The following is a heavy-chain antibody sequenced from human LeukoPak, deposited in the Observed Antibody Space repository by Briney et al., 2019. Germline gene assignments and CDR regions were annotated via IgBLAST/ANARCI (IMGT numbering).Heavy chain of an antibody. CDR1: GYTFSSYW. CDR3: ARQYDSTHFDY. CDR2: IYPGGSDT. J-gene: IGHJ4*02. V-gene: IGHV5-51*01. D-gene: IGHD3-22*01. Sequence: GESLKISCKGSGYTFSSYWIAWVRQMPGRGLEWMGIIYPGGSDTRYSPSFQGQVTMSADKSISTAYLQWSSLKASDTAMYYCARQYDSTHFDYWGQGTLVTVSS.